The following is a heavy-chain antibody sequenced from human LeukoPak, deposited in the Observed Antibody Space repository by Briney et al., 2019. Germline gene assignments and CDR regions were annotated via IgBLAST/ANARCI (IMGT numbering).Heavy chain of an antibody. Sequence: GGSLRLSCAASGFTFSSHAMSWVRQAPGEGLGWVAFIGRDANTKYYAESVKGRFTISGDNSKNTLYLQMNSLRAEDTAVYYCARDEQHGELSYWGQGTLVTVSS. CDR2: IGRDANTK. V-gene: IGHV3-30*02. CDR1: GFTFSSHA. J-gene: IGHJ4*02. D-gene: IGHD3-10*01. CDR3: ARDEQHGELSY.